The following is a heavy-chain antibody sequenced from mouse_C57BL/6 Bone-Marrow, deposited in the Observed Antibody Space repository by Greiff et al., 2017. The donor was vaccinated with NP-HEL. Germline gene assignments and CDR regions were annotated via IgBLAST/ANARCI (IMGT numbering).Heavy chain of an antibody. J-gene: IGHJ4*01. Sequence: EVQLQQSGAELVRPGASVKLSCTASGFNIKDDYMHWVKQRPEQGLEWIGWIDPENGDTEYASKFQGKATITADKSSNTAYLQLSSLTSEDTAVYYCTTRIYYGSSFYYYAMDYWGQGTSVTVSS. V-gene: IGHV14-4*01. CDR1: GFNIKDDY. CDR2: IDPENGDT. CDR3: TTRIYYGSSFYYYAMDY. D-gene: IGHD1-1*01.